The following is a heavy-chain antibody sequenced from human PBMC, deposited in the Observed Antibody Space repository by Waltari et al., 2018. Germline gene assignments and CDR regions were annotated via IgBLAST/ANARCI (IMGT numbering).Heavy chain of an antibody. J-gene: IGHJ4*02. D-gene: IGHD1-7*01. Sequence: QVQLVQSGAEVKQPGASVKVSCRTSGYTFNSNYMHWVRQAPGQGLEGMGIINPRGGNTSYAQKFQVRVTMTRDTSTSTVYMELSSLRSEDTALYVCARGLGELLPLDFWGQGTMVTVSS. CDR3: ARGLGELLPLDF. V-gene: IGHV1-46*02. CDR1: GYTFNSNY. CDR2: INPRGGNT.